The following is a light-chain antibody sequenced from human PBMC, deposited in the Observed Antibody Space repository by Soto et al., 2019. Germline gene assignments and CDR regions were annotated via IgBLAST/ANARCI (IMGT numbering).Light chain of an antibody. J-gene: IGLJ3*02. Sequence: QSALTQPPCASGAPGQSVTISCTGTSSDVGAYNYVSWYQQHAGKAPKLVIYEVTKRPSGVPDRFSGSKSANTASLTVSGLQAEDEADYYCSSFASSNTWVFGGGTKLTVL. CDR1: SSDVGAYNY. CDR3: SSFASSNTWV. CDR2: EVT. V-gene: IGLV2-8*01.